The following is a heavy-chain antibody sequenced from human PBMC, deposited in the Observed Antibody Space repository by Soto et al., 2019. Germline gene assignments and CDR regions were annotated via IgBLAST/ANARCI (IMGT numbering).Heavy chain of an antibody. Sequence: GGSLRLSCAASGFTFDDYTMHWVRQAPGKGLEWVSLISWDGGSTYYADSVKGRFTISRDNSKNSLYLQMNSLRTEDTALYYCAKDLDSLVGATAYYGMDVWGQGTTVTVSS. J-gene: IGHJ6*02. CDR1: GFTFDDYT. V-gene: IGHV3-43*01. CDR3: AKDLDSLVGATAYYGMDV. D-gene: IGHD1-26*01. CDR2: ISWDGGST.